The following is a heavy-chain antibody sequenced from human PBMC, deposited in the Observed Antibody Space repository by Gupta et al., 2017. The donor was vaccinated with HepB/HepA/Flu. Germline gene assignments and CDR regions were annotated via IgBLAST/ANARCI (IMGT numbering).Heavy chain of an antibody. Sequence: QLVESGGGLVKPGGSLRLSCAASGFTFSAYTMNWVGQATGKGLEWVSAISSGSTYIYYSDSVKGRFTVSRDNAKNSLYLQMNSLRPEDTAVYYCTRDPEYCGSGACYSDAFDIWGQGTTLTVSS. V-gene: IGHV3-21*02. CDR2: ISSGSTYI. D-gene: IGHD2-15*01. CDR3: TRDPEYCGSGACYSDAFDI. CDR1: GFTFSAYT. J-gene: IGHJ3*02.